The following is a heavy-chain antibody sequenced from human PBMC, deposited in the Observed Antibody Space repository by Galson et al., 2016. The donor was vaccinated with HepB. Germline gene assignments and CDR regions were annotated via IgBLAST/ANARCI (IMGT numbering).Heavy chain of an antibody. J-gene: IGHJ5*02. CDR3: ARQLELIRTTANWFDP. V-gene: IGHV1-69*13. CDR1: GGIFSSSA. Sequence: SVKVSCKASGGIFSSSALSWVRQAPAQGLEWLGGIMPIFGTTIYAQKFQGRVTITADESTSTAYMELSSLTSEDTAVYYCARQLELIRTTANWFDPWGQGTLVTVSS. CDR2: IMPIFGTT. D-gene: IGHD1-7*01.